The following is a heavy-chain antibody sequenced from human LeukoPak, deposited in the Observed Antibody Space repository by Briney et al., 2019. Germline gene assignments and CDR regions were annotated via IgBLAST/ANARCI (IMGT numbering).Heavy chain of an antibody. V-gene: IGHV4-4*07. CDR1: GGSISSYY. CDR3: AAMTPDYYYYYMDV. D-gene: IGHD4-11*01. Sequence: PSETLSLTCTVSGGSISSYYWSWIRQPAGKGLEWIGRIYTSGSTNYNPSLKSRVTMSVDTSKNQFSLKLSSVTAADTAVYYRAAMTPDYYYYYMDVWGKGTTVTVSS. J-gene: IGHJ6*03. CDR2: IYTSGST.